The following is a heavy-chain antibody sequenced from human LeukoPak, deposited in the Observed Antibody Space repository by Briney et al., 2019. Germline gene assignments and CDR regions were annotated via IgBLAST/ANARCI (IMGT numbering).Heavy chain of an antibody. CDR3: AKVKLSGDDAFDV. D-gene: IGHD3-10*01. J-gene: IGHJ3*01. V-gene: IGHV1-18*01. CDR2: ISAYNGNT. CDR1: GYTFSRYG. Sequence: ASVRVSCKASGYTFSRYGITWVRQAPGQGLEWVAWISAYNGNTNYAHSVQGRLTMTTDISTGTAYMDLRSLRSDDTAVYYCAKVKLSGDDAFDVWGQGTTVIVSS.